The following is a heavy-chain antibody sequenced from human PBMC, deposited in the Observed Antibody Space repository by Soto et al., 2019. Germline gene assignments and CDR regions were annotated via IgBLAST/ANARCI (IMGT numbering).Heavy chain of an antibody. V-gene: IGHV1-69*01. CDR1: EGTFDSYA. J-gene: IGHJ4*02. CDR3: ASGASRWYPYFFDS. D-gene: IGHD6-13*01. CDR2: IIPYYNTL. Sequence: QAQVVQSGAEVRKPGSSVKLSCKASEGTFDSYAIAWVRQAPGQGLEWMGGIIPYYNTLNYAQKFQDRVTITADDSTNTVYMELSSLRSDDTAVYFCASGASRWYPYFFDSWAQGTLVTVSS.